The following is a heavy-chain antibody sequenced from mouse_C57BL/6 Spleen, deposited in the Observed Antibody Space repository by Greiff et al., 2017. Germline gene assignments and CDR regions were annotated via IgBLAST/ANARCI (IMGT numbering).Heavy chain of an antibody. V-gene: IGHV1-81*01. D-gene: IGHD2-4*01. J-gene: IGHJ2*01. Sequence: QVQLKQSGAELARPGASVKLSCKASGYTFTSYGISWVKQRTGQGLEWIGEIYPRSGNTYYNEKFKGKATLTADKSSSTAYMELRSLTSEDSAVYFCARSGDYDVYFDYWGQGTTLTVSS. CDR2: IYPRSGNT. CDR3: ARSGDYDVYFDY. CDR1: GYTFTSYG.